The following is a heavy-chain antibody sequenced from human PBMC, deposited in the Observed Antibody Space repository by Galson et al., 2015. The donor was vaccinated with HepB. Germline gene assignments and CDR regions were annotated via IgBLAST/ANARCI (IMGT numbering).Heavy chain of an antibody. Sequence: SLRLSCAASGFTFSTYWMSWVRRAPGKGLEWVANIMPDGSYKYYVDSVKGRFTISRDNAKNSLYLQMNSLRAEDTAVYYRARGRPLPLWGQGTMVTVSS. CDR2: IMPDGSYK. CDR3: ARGRPLPL. CDR1: GFTFSTYW. J-gene: IGHJ3*01. V-gene: IGHV3-7*03.